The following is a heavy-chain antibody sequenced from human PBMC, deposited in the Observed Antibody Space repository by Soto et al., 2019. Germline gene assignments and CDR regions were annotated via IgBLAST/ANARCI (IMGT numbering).Heavy chain of an antibody. Sequence: EVQLVESGGGLVQPGGSLRLSCAASGFTFSSYSMNWVRQAPGKGLEWVSYISSSSSTIYYADSVKGRFTISRDNAKNSLYLQMNSLRAEDTAVYYCARVPAADYYYYMDVWGKGTTVTVSS. CDR3: ARVPAADYYYYMDV. J-gene: IGHJ6*03. CDR1: GFTFSSYS. CDR2: ISSSSSTI. D-gene: IGHD2-2*01. V-gene: IGHV3-48*01.